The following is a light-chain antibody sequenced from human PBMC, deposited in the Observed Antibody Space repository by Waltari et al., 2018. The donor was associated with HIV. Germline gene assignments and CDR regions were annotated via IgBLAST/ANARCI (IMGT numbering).Light chain of an antibody. J-gene: IGLJ1*01. CDR3: CSYAGDSSYV. V-gene: IGLV2-11*01. Sequence: QSALTQPRSVSGSPGQSVTISCTGASSDVGGYAYVSWYQHHPGKDPKLIIYNVTKRPSGVPDRFSGSKSGNTASLTISGLQAEDEADYYCCSYAGDSSYVFGTGTEVTV. CDR1: SSDVGGYAY. CDR2: NVT.